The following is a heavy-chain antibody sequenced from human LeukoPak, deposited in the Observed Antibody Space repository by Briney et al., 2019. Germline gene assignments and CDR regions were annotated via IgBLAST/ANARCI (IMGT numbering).Heavy chain of an antibody. Sequence: GGSLRLSCAASGFTFSSYWMNWARQAPGKGLEWVASINHNGNVNYYVDSVKGRFTISRDNAKNSLYLQMNSLRAEDTAVYYCARAGGSTVSHSDYWGQGTLVTVSS. J-gene: IGHJ4*02. CDR1: GFTFSSYW. CDR3: ARAGGSTVSHSDY. D-gene: IGHD4-17*01. CDR2: INHNGNVN. V-gene: IGHV3-7*01.